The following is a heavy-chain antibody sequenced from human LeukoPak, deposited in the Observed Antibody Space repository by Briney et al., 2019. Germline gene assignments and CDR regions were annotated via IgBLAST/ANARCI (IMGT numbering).Heavy chain of an antibody. CDR3: TRSNYGNLDP. Sequence: PSETLSLTAAVYAGSFSGYYWSWLPQPPGQGLEGIRETNDSGSTNYNPSLKRRATTSVDTSKNQFSLQLSSITAAATAAYCSTRSNYGNLDPWGQGTLVTVSS. D-gene: IGHD1-7*01. CDR1: AGSFSGYY. J-gene: IGHJ5*02. V-gene: IGHV4-34*01. CDR2: TNDSGST.